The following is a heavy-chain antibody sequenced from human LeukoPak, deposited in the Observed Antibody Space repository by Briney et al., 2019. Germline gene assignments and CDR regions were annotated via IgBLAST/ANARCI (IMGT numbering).Heavy chain of an antibody. Sequence: GGSLRLSCAASGFTFSSYAMSWVRQAPGKGLEWVANIKQDGSEKYYVDSVKGRFTISGDNAKNSLYLQMNSLRAEDTAVYYCAAEIYYYYGMDVWGQGTTATVSS. J-gene: IGHJ6*02. V-gene: IGHV3-7*03. CDR3: AAEIYYYYGMDV. CDR2: IKQDGSEK. CDR1: GFTFSSYA.